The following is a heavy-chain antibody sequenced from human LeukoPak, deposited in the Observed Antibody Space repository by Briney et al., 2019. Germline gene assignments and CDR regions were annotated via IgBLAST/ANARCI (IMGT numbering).Heavy chain of an antibody. V-gene: IGHV1-18*01. Sequence: GASVTVSCTASGYTFTSYGISWVRQAPGQGLEWMGWISAYNGDTNYAQKLQGRVTMTTDTSTSTAYMELRGLRSDDTAVYYCARVPYIVVVTAQPRGAYYFDYWGQGTLVTVSS. J-gene: IGHJ4*02. CDR1: GYTFTSYG. CDR2: ISAYNGDT. CDR3: ARVPYIVVVTAQPRGAYYFDY. D-gene: IGHD2-21*02.